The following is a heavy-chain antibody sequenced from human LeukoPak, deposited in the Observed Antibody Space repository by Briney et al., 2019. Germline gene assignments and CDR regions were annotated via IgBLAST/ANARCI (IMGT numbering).Heavy chain of an antibody. CDR3: ARARTRLWPKGYYFDY. V-gene: IGHV4-34*01. D-gene: IGHD5-18*01. CDR1: GFTFSRYW. J-gene: IGHJ4*02. CDR2: INHSGST. Sequence: LRLSYAASGFTFSRYWMTWVRQAPGKGLEGIGEINHSGSTNYNPSLKSRVTISVDTSKNQFSLKLSSVTAADTAVYYCARARTRLWPKGYYFDYWGQGTLVTVSS.